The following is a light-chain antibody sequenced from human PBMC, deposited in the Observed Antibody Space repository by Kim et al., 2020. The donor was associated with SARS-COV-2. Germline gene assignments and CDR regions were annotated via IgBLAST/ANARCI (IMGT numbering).Light chain of an antibody. CDR2: GAS. Sequence: EIVLTQSPGTLSLSPGERVTLSCRASQSVSSVYLAWYQQKPGQGPRLLIYGASNRATGIPDRFSGSGSGTDFTLTINRLEPEDFAVYFCQQYGSPITFGQGTRLEIK. CDR3: QQYGSPIT. J-gene: IGKJ5*01. CDR1: QSVSSVY. V-gene: IGKV3-20*01.